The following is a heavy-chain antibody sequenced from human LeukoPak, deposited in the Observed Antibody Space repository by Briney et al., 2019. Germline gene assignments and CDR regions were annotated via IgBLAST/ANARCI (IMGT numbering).Heavy chain of an antibody. Sequence: PGGSLRLSCAASGFTFSSYEMNWVRQAPGKGLEWVSYISTSGSTIYYADSVKGRFTISRDNAKNSLYLQMNSLRAEDTAIYYCARDEGILDYWGQGTLVTVSS. V-gene: IGHV3-48*03. CDR1: GFTFSSYE. J-gene: IGHJ4*02. CDR2: ISTSGSTI. CDR3: ARDEGILDY.